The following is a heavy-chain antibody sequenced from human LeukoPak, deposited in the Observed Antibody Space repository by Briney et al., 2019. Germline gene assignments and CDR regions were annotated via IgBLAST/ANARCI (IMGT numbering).Heavy chain of an antibody. V-gene: IGHV1-18*01. CDR1: GYTFTSYG. CDR3: ARDSDVLRYFDWLLPHNYYYYYGMDV. CDR2: ISAYNGNT. D-gene: IGHD3-9*01. Sequence: ASVKVSCKASGYTFTSYGISWVRQAPGQGLEWMGWISAYNGNTNYAQKLQGRVTMTTDTSTSTAYMELRSLRSDDTAVYSCARDSDVLRYFDWLLPHNYYYYYGMDVWGQGTTVTVSS. J-gene: IGHJ6*02.